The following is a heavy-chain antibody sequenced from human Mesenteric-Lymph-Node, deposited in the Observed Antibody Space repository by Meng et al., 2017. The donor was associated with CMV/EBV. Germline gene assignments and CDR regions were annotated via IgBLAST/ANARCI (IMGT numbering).Heavy chain of an antibody. CDR2: IKSKTDGGTT. J-gene: IGHJ4*02. CDR1: GFTFSNAW. CDR3: TSTYGSGSY. V-gene: IGHV3-15*01. Sequence: GESLKISCAASGFTFSNAWMSWVRQAPGKGLEWVGRIKSKTDGGTTDYAAPVKVRFTISRDDSKNTLYLQMNSLKTEDTAVYYCTSTYGSGSYWGQGTLVTVSS. D-gene: IGHD3-10*01.